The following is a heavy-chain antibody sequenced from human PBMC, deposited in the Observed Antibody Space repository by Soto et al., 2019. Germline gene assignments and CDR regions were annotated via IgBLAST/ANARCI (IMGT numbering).Heavy chain of an antibody. CDR3: ARHHRLDTFDL. CDR1: GDSISSDY. D-gene: IGHD1-1*01. V-gene: IGHV4-59*01. Sequence: QVQLQESGPRLVRPSETLSLTCSVSGDSISSDYWSWIRQPPEKGLEWIAYIFHSGSVSYNPSLKSRVTVLMDKANSQFSLSLSSVTAADTGLYYCARHHRLDTFDLWGLGTLVTVSS. J-gene: IGHJ4*02. CDR2: IFHSGSV.